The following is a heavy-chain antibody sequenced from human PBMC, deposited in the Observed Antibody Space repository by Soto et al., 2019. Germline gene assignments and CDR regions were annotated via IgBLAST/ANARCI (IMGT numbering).Heavy chain of an antibody. D-gene: IGHD2-2*01. V-gene: IGHV3-23*01. CDR3: AKDYETVPANIYGAHFDF. J-gene: IGHJ4*02. CDR1: IVSINRCG. Sequence: PCDAAIVSINRCGLIWARPATGPGLECASGITVSGDRTYYADSVKARFTTSRDNAKTTLYLQMRRLRVEDTALYHCAKDYETVPANIYGAHFDFWGQGARVTDSA. CDR2: ITVSGDRT.